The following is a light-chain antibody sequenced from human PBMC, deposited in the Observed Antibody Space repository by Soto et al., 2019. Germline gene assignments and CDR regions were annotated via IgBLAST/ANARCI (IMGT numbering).Light chain of an antibody. J-gene: IGKJ2*01. V-gene: IGKV1-39*01. Sequence: DIQMTQSPSSLSASVGDRVTITCRASQSIRFYLNWYQQKLGKAPKLLIYAASNLQSGVPSRFSGSGSGTDFTLTISSLQPEDFATYYCQQSYSSPYTFGHGAKLEIK. CDR3: QQSYSSPYT. CDR1: QSIRFY. CDR2: AAS.